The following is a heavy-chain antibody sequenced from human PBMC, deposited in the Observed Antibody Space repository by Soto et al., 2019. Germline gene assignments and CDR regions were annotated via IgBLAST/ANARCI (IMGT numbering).Heavy chain of an antibody. CDR1: GGTFISYA. CDR2: IVPIVGTT. CDR3: VRVVAIPGYPDH. D-gene: IGHD5-12*01. J-gene: IGHJ4*02. Sequence: QVQLVPSGAEVMQPASSVKVSCKTSGGTFISYAISWVRQAPGQGLEWMGGIVPIVGTTTYAQKFQGRVTITADEATSTAYMQLSRLRSDDTAVYYCVRVVAIPGYPDHWGQGTLVTVSS. V-gene: IGHV1-69*12.